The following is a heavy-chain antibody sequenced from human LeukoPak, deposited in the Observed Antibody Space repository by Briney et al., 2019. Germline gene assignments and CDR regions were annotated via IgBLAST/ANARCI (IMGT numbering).Heavy chain of an antibody. CDR2: INHSGST. CDR1: GRSLSGYY. Sequence: SETLSLTCAVFGRSLSGYYWSWIRQPPGKGLEWIGEINHSGSTNYNPSLKSRVTISVDKSKNQFSLKLTSVTAADTAVYHCARVDFWSAYFFDYWGQGTLVTVSS. V-gene: IGHV4-34*01. J-gene: IGHJ4*02. CDR3: ARVDFWSAYFFDY. D-gene: IGHD3-3*01.